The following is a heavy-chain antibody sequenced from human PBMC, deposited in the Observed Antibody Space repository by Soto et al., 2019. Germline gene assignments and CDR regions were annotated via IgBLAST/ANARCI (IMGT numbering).Heavy chain of an antibody. CDR3: ASEGFLEWVPNYYYYMDV. D-gene: IGHD3-3*01. J-gene: IGHJ6*03. CDR1: GFTFSSYW. V-gene: IGHV3-74*01. Sequence: PGGSLRLSCAASGFTFSSYWMHWVRQAPGKGLVWVSRINSDGSSTSYADSVKGRFTISRDNAKNTLYLQMNSLRAEDTAVYYCASEGFLEWVPNYYYYMDVWGKGTTVTVSS. CDR2: INSDGSST.